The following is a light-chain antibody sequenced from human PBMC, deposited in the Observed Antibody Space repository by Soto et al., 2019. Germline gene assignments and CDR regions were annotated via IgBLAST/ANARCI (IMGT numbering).Light chain of an antibody. Sequence: DIQMTQSPSSLSPSVGDRVTITCRASQAIRTFLNWYRQKPGKAPELLVYYGSTLHSGVSSRFNVSGSGTDFTLTMTSLQPEDFATYYCQQSYIAPYTFGQGTKL. CDR3: QQSYIAPYT. CDR2: YGS. V-gene: IGKV1-39*01. J-gene: IGKJ2*01. CDR1: QAIRTF.